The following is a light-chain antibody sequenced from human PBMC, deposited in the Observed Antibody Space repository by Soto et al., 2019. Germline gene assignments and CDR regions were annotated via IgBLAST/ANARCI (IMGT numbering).Light chain of an antibody. CDR2: DAT. V-gene: IGKV1-39*01. J-gene: IGKJ2*01. Sequence: DIQVTQSPSSLTASIGERVTITCRASRSVGSRLNWYQQKSGKAPALLRCDATDLPTEVTSRFRGRGSGSDFIITINSAEPEDVATCYCQHSFGNPKYTFGQGTRL. CDR1: RSVGSR. CDR3: QHSFGNPKYT.